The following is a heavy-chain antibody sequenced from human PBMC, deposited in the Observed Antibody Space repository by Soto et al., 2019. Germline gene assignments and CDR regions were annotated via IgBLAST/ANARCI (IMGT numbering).Heavy chain of an antibody. V-gene: IGHV4-31*03. D-gene: IGHD2-2*01. Sequence: QVQLQESGPGLVKPSQTLSLTCTVSGGSITSSGYYWSWIRQHPGEGLEWIGFTSNSGSTSYNPSLKRRVTISVDPSSTHFSLNLKSVTAAATAVYYCARGGGSTKVDYWGRGTLVTVS. CDR3: ARGGGSTKVDY. CDR1: GGSITSSGYY. CDR2: TSNSGST. J-gene: IGHJ4*02.